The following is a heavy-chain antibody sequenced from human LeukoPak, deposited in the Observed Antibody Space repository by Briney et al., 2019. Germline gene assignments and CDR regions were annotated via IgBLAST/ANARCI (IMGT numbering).Heavy chain of an antibody. J-gene: IGHJ4*02. CDR2: ISGDGGST. Sequence: GGSLRLSCAASGFTFDDYAMHWVRQAPGKGLEWVSLISGDGGSTYYADSVKGRFTISRDNSKNSLCLQMNSLRTEDTALYYCAKDRWVGVGELLLDYWGQGTLVTVSS. CDR1: GFTFDDYA. V-gene: IGHV3-43*02. CDR3: AKDRWVGVGELLLDY. D-gene: IGHD3-10*01.